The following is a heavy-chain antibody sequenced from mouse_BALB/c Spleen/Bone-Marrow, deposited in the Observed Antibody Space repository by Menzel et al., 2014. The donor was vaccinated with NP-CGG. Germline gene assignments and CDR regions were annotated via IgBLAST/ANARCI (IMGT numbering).Heavy chain of an antibody. Sequence: VKLQESGPGLVAPSQSLSITCTVSGFSLTGYGVNWVRQPPGKGLEWLGMIWGDGSTDYNSALKSRLSISKDNSKSQVFLKMNSLQTDDAARYYCARGGNYYAMDYWGQGTSVTVSS. CDR3: ARGGNYYAMDY. CDR2: IWGDGST. D-gene: IGHD2-1*01. CDR1: GFSLTGYG. J-gene: IGHJ4*01. V-gene: IGHV2-6-7*01.